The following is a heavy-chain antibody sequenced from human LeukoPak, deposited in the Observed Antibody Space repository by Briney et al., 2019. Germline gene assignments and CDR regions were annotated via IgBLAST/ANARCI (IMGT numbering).Heavy chain of an antibody. CDR1: GFTFRSYA. CDR2: ISGSGCST. D-gene: IGHD1-26*01. Sequence: QPGGSLRLSCTASGFTFRSYAMSWVRQAPGKGLKWVSDISGSGCSTYYADSVKGRFTISRDNSKNTLYLQMNSLRAEDTAVFYCAKGLYSGSYDGFDSWGQGALVTVSS. J-gene: IGHJ4*02. V-gene: IGHV3-23*01. CDR3: AKGLYSGSYDGFDS.